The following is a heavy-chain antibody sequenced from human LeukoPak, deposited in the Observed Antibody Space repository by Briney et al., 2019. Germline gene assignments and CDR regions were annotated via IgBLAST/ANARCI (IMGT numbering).Heavy chain of an antibody. Sequence: ASVKVSCKASGYTFTSYGISWVRQAPGQGLEWMGWISAYNGNTNYAQKLQGRVTMTTDTSTSTAYMELRSLRSDDTAVYYCARWSPFQNYDFWSVRGYYYYYYGMDVWGQGTTVTVSS. D-gene: IGHD3-3*01. CDR1: GYTFTSYG. CDR3: ARWSPFQNYDFWSVRGYYYYYYGMDV. CDR2: ISAYNGNT. V-gene: IGHV1-18*01. J-gene: IGHJ6*02.